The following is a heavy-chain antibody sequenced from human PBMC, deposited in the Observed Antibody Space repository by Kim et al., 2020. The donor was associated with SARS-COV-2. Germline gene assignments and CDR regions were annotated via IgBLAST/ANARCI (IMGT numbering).Heavy chain of an antibody. V-gene: IGHV1-18*01. D-gene: IGHD3-22*01. CDR1: GYTFTSYG. Sequence: ASVKVSCKASGYTFTSYGISWVRQAPGQGLEWMGWISAYNGNTNYAQKLQGRVTMTTDTSTSTAYMELRSLRSDDTAVYYCARDGTYYYDSSGYFDYWGQGTLVTVSS. CDR3: ARDGTYYYDSSGYFDY. J-gene: IGHJ4*02. CDR2: ISAYNGNT.